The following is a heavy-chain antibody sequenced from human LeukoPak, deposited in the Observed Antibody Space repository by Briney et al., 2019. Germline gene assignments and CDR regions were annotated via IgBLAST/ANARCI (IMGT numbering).Heavy chain of an antibody. D-gene: IGHD5-24*01. CDR3: ARDEGGEMATTSPYYYYGMDV. J-gene: IGHJ6*02. V-gene: IGHV3-23*01. CDR2: INDSGGNT. CDR1: GFTFMNYA. Sequence: GGSLRLSCAASGFTFMNYAVTWVRQAPGKGLEWVSVINDSGGNTYYADSVKGRFTISRDNSKNTLYLQMNSLRAEDTAVYYCARDEGGEMATTSPYYYYGMDVWGQGTTVTVSS.